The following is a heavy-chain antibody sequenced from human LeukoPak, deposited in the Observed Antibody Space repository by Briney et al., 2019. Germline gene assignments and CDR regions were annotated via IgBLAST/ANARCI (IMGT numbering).Heavy chain of an antibody. CDR3: VRWGVAADMQD. Sequence: GGSLRLSCAASGFPFSSYAMTWVRQAPGKGLEWVSSISGDGATTYHADSVKGRFTISRDNAKKSTFLQMNSLRVEETALYYCVRWGVAADMQDWGQGTLVTVSS. V-gene: IGHV3-23*01. J-gene: IGHJ4*02. D-gene: IGHD2-2*01. CDR2: ISGDGATT. CDR1: GFPFSSYA.